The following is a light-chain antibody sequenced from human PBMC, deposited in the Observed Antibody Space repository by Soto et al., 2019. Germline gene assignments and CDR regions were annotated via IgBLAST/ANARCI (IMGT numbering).Light chain of an antibody. CDR1: STDVGGYNY. J-gene: IGLJ3*02. Sequence: QSALTQPPSAAGSPGQSVTISCTGTSTDVGGYNYVSWYQQYPGKAPKLMIYEVSKRPSGVPDRFSGSKSGNTASLTVSGLQAEDEADYYCAAWDDSLNGRLFGGGTKLTVL. V-gene: IGLV2-8*01. CDR2: EVS. CDR3: AAWDDSLNGRL.